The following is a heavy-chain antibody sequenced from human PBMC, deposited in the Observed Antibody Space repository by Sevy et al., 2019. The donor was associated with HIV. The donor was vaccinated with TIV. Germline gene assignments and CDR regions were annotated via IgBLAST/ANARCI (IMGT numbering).Heavy chain of an antibody. Sequence: SETLSLTCTVSGGSISSGDYYWSWIRQPPGKGLEWIGYIYYSGRTYYNPSLKCRVTISVDTSKNQFSLKLSSLTAADTAVYYCAREGVDCTNGVCFPYYYYGMDVWGQGTTVTVSS. CDR2: IYYSGRT. J-gene: IGHJ6*02. CDR1: GGSISSGDYY. V-gene: IGHV4-30-4*01. D-gene: IGHD2-8*01. CDR3: AREGVDCTNGVCFPYYYYGMDV.